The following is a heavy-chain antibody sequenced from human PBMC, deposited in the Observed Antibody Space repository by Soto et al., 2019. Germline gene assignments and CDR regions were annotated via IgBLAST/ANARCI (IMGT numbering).Heavy chain of an antibody. CDR1: GFTFSTYG. CDR2: ISYDGSRE. Sequence: PGGSLRLSCAASGFTFSTYGMNWIRQAPGKGLEWVAVISYDGSREYYADSVKGRFTISRDNSKSTLYLQMNSLRTEDTAVYYCAKYACTSTSCFLDYFDHWGQGTLVTVSS. J-gene: IGHJ4*02. V-gene: IGHV3-30*18. D-gene: IGHD2-2*01. CDR3: AKYACTSTSCFLDYFDH.